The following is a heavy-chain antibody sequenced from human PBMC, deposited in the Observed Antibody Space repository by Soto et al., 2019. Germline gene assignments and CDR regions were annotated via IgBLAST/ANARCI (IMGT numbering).Heavy chain of an antibody. CDR3: AKNGRAAAMYNWFEP. CDR2: ISGSGGTT. Sequence: EVQLLESGGGLVQPGGSLRLSCTGSGFTFSSYAMNWVRQAPGKGLECVSTISGSGGTTYYADSVKGRFTISRDNSKNTLYLQVSSLRAEDTAVYYCAKNGRAAAMYNWFEPWGQGTVFTVSS. CDR1: GFTFSSYA. D-gene: IGHD6-13*01. J-gene: IGHJ5*02. V-gene: IGHV3-23*01.